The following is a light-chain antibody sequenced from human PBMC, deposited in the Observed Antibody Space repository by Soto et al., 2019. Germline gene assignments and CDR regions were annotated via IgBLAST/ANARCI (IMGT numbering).Light chain of an antibody. CDR2: WAS. CDR1: QSVLYSSNNKNY. V-gene: IGKV4-1*01. CDR3: QQYYSTPPA. Sequence: IVMTQSPDSLAVSLGERATINCKSSQSVLYSSNNKNYLAWYQQKPGQPPKQLIYWASTRESGVPDRFSGSWSGTDFTLSISSLQAEDGAVYYCQQYYSTPPAFGQGTKGEIK. J-gene: IGKJ1*01.